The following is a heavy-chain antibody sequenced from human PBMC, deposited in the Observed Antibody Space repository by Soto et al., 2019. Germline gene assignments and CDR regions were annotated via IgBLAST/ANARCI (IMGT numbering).Heavy chain of an antibody. D-gene: IGHD5-12*01. CDR2: IKEDGSEK. Sequence: GGSLRLSCADSGFTFSSNWMSWVRQAPGKGLEWVANIKEDGSEKYYVDSVKGRFTISRDNAKNSLYLQMNSLRAEDAAVYYCARGLDWGQGTLLTVSS. CDR1: GFTFSSNW. J-gene: IGHJ4*02. CDR3: ARGLD. V-gene: IGHV3-7*03.